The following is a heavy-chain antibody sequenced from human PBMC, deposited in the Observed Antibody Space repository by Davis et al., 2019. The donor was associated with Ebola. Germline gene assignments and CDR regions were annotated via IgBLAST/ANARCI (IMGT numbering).Heavy chain of an antibody. CDR2: TYYSSKWYN. CDR3: ARGWLQSGFDY. CDR1: GDSVSSNSPA. V-gene: IGHV6-1*01. Sequence: PSETLSLTCDISGDSVSSNSPAWNWIRQSPSSGLEWLGRTYYSSKWYNDYAVSVKSRITINPDTSKNHFSLQLTSVTPEDTSVYYCARGWLQSGFDYWGQGTLVTVSS. J-gene: IGHJ4*02. D-gene: IGHD5-24*01.